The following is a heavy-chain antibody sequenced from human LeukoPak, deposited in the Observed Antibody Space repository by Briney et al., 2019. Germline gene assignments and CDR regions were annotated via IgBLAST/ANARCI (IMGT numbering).Heavy chain of an antibody. Sequence: SETLSLTCTVSGGSISSYYWSWIRQPPGKGLECIGYIYNSGSTNYNPSLKSRVSISVDTSKNQFSLKLSSVTAADTAVYYCARTEIVGATLFNYWGQGTLVTVSS. CDR2: IYNSGST. CDR3: ARTEIVGATLFNY. J-gene: IGHJ4*02. CDR1: GGSISSYY. D-gene: IGHD1-26*01. V-gene: IGHV4-59*12.